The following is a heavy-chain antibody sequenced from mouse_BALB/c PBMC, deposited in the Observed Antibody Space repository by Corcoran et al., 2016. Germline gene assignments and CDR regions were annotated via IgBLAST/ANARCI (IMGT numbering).Heavy chain of an antibody. CDR2: IYPGGGYT. V-gene: IGHV1-63*02. CDR1: GYTFTNYW. Sequence: QVQLQQSGAELVRPGTSVKMSCKAAGYTFTNYWIGWVKRRPGHGLEGIGDIYPGGGYTNYNEKFKGKATLTADTSSNTAYMQLSSLTSEDSAIYYGAMGSSYWFAYWGQVTLVTVAA. D-gene: IGHD1-1*01. CDR3: AMGSSYWFAY. J-gene: IGHJ3*01.